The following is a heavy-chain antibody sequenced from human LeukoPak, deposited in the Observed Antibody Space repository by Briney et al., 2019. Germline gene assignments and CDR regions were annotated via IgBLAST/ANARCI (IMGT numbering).Heavy chain of an antibody. J-gene: IGHJ4*02. D-gene: IGHD5/OR15-5a*01. CDR3: ARGASLRHFDY. Sequence: PGGSLRLSCAASGFTFSSYDMHWVRQATGKGLEWVSAIGTAGDTYYPGSAKGRFTISRENAKNSLYLQMNSLRAGDTAVYYCARGASLRHFDYWGQGTLVTVSS. V-gene: IGHV3-13*01. CDR1: GFTFSSYD. CDR2: IGTAGDT.